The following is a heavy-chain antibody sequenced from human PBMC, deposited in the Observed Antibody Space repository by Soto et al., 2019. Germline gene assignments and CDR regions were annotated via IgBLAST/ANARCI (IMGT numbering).Heavy chain of an antibody. CDR1: GGSISSSSYY. V-gene: IGHV4-39*01. Sequence: QLQLQESGPGLVKPSETLSLTCTVSGGSISSSSYYWGWIRQPPGKGLEWIGGIYYSGSTYYNPSLRSRVTISVDTSKNQFSLKLSSVTAADTAVYYCARRPGMDVWGQGTTVTVSS. CDR2: IYYSGST. CDR3: ARRPGMDV. J-gene: IGHJ6*02.